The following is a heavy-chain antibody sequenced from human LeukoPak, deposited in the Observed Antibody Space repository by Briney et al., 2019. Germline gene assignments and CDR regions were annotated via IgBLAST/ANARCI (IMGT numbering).Heavy chain of an antibody. J-gene: IGHJ4*02. CDR3: AKARLGRPYCGGDCYGRFDY. Sequence: GGSLRLSCAASGFTFSTYSMSWVRQAPGKGLEWVSAISGSGGSTYYADSVKGRFTISRDNSKNTLYLQMNSLRAEDTAVYYCAKARLGRPYCGGDCYGRFDYWGQGTLVTVSS. CDR2: ISGSGGST. V-gene: IGHV3-23*01. D-gene: IGHD2-21*01. CDR1: GFTFSTYS.